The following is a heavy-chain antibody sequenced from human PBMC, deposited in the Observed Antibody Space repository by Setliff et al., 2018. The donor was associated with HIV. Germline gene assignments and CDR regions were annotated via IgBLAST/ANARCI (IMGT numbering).Heavy chain of an antibody. J-gene: IGHJ4*02. Sequence: ASVKVSCKASGYTFTSYGISWVRQAPGQGLEWMGWISAYNGNTNYAQKLQGRVTLTVDTSTTTAYMELRSLRSDDTAVYYCARQLSNSLECWGQGTPVTVSS. CDR1: GYTFTSYG. CDR3: ARQLSNSLEC. CDR2: ISAYNGNT. V-gene: IGHV1-18*01. D-gene: IGHD1-1*01.